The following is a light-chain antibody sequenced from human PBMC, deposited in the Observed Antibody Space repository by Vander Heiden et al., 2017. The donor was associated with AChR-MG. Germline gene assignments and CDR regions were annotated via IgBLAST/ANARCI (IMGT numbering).Light chain of an antibody. CDR2: GAS. J-gene: IGKJ4*01. CDR1: QSVSSN. CDR3: QQYNNWPPLT. V-gene: IGKV3-15*01. Sequence: EIVITQSPATLSVSPGERATLSCRASQSVSSNLAWYQQKPGQAPRLLIYGASTRATGIPARFSGSGSGTEFTLTISSLQSEDFEVYYCQQYNNWPPLTFGGGTKVEIK.